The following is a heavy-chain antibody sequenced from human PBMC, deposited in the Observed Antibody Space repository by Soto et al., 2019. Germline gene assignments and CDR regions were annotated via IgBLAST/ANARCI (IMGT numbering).Heavy chain of an antibody. CDR1: GVTFNMQD. CDR2: IIPMFGTP. D-gene: IGHD5-12*01. Sequence: SVKVSCKASGVTFNMQDMRWVLQSPVHWLEWMGGIIPMFGTPHYAEKFQDRVTITADESTGTAYLELSSLTSEDTAVYYCATSEGRDGYSFDYWGPGTLVTVSS. V-gene: IGHV1-69*13. CDR3: ATSEGRDGYSFDY. J-gene: IGHJ4*02.